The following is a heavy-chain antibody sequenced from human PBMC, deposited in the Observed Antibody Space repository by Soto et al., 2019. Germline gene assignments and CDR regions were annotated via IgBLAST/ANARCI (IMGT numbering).Heavy chain of an antibody. CDR2: IYHSGST. Sequence: QLQLQESGSGLVKPSQTLSLTCAVSGGSISSGGYSWSWIRQPPGKGLEWIGYIYHSGSTYYNPSLKSRVTISLDRSKKQFSRKLSSVTAAETAVYYCARGVTTVTTLDYWGQGTLVTVSS. CDR1: GGSISSGGYS. D-gene: IGHD4-17*01. V-gene: IGHV4-30-2*01. J-gene: IGHJ4*02. CDR3: ARGVTTVTTLDY.